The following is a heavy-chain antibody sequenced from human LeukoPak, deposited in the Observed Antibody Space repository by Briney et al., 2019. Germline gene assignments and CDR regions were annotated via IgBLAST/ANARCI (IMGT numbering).Heavy chain of an antibody. D-gene: IGHD1-14*01. J-gene: IGHJ6*02. CDR2: ISAYNGNT. V-gene: IGHV1-18*01. CDR1: GYTFTSYG. CDR3: ARDLSMTGLYYYYGMDV. Sequence: ASVKVSCKASGYTFTSYGISWVRQAPGQGLEWMGWISAYNGNTNYAQKLQGRVTMTTDTSTSTAYMELRSLRSDDTAVYYCARDLSMTGLYYYYGMDVWGQGTTVTVSS.